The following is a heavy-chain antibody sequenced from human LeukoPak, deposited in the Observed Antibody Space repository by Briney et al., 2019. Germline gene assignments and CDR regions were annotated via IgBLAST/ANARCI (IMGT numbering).Heavy chain of an antibody. CDR2: INHSGST. J-gene: IGHJ5*02. D-gene: IGHD3-10*01. CDR1: GRSFSGYY. Sequence: SETLSLTCAVYGRSFSGYYWSWIRQPPGKGLEWIGEINHSGSTNYNPSLKSRVTISVDTSKNQFSLKLSSVTAADTAVYYCARVGITMVRGVPRWFDPWGQGTLVTVSS. V-gene: IGHV4-34*01. CDR3: ARVGITMVRGVPRWFDP.